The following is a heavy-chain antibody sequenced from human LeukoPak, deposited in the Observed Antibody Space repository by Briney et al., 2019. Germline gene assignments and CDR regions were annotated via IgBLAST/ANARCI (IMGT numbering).Heavy chain of an antibody. V-gene: IGHV3-48*03. Sequence: PGGSLGLSCAASGFSFSRYEMNWVRQAPGKGLEWVSYISSSVSSIYYADSVKGRFTISRDNAKNSLYLQMNSLRAEDTAVYYCAIIGAMGAFDIWGQGTKVTVSS. CDR3: AIIGAMGAFDI. J-gene: IGHJ3*02. D-gene: IGHD2-2*01. CDR1: GFSFSRYE. CDR2: ISSSVSSI.